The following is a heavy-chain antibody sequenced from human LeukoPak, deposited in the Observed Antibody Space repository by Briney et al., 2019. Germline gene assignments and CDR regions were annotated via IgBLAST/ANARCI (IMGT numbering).Heavy chain of an antibody. CDR1: GGSISTSYYY. V-gene: IGHV4-39*07. CDR3: ARVLAAARVYWFDP. CDR2: IYYSGST. Sequence: SETLSLTCTVSGGSISTSYYYWGWIRQPPGKGLEWIGSIYYSGSTYYNPSLKSRVTMSVDTSKNQFSLKLSSVTAADTAVYYCARVLAAARVYWFDPWGQGTLVTVSS. D-gene: IGHD2-15*01. J-gene: IGHJ5*02.